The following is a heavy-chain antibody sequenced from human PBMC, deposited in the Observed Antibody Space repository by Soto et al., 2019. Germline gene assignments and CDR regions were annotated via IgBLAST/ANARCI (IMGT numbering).Heavy chain of an antibody. CDR2: ITSSSSYT. J-gene: IGHJ6*02. CDR3: ARGLGTAGYGMDV. D-gene: IGHD1-26*01. V-gene: IGHV3-21*01. CDR1: GFTFSSYS. Sequence: EVQLVESGGGLVKPGGSLRLSCAASGFTFSSYSMNWVRQAPGKGLEWVSSITSSSSYTYYADSVKGRFTISRDNAKNSRYLQMNSLRAEDTAVYYCARGLGTAGYGMDVWGRGTSVTVSS.